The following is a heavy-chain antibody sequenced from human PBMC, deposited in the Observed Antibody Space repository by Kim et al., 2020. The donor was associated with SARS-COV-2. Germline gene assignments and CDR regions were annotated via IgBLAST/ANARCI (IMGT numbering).Heavy chain of an antibody. J-gene: IGHJ4*02. CDR1: GYSFTSYW. Sequence: GESLKISCKGSGYSFTSYWIGWVRQMPGKGLEWMGIIYPGDSDTRYSPSFQGQVTISADKSISTAYLQWSSLKASDTAMYYCARLGPLGLRPQRATGDYWGQGTLVTVSS. CDR3: ARLGPLGLRPQRATGDY. D-gene: IGHD5-12*01. CDR2: IYPGDSDT. V-gene: IGHV5-51*01.